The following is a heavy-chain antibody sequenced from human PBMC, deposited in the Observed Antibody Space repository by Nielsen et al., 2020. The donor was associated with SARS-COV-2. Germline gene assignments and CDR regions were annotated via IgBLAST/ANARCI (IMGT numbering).Heavy chain of an antibody. V-gene: IGHV3-38-3*01. CDR2: ISGGST. CDR3: AREGAAAGDYGMDV. CDR1: GFTVSSNE. Sequence: GESLKISCAASGFTVSSNEMSWVRQAPGKGLEWVSSISGGSTYYADSRKGRFTISRDNSKNTLHLQMNSLRAEDTAVYYCAREGAAAGDYGMDVWGQGTTVTVSS. J-gene: IGHJ6*02. D-gene: IGHD6-13*01.